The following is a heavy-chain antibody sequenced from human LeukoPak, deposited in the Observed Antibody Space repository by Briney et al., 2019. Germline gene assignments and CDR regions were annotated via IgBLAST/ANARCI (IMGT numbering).Heavy chain of an antibody. Sequence: PSETLSLTCTASRGSIRTSSHYWGWIRQPPGKGLERIASIYYSGNTYYSPSLKSRVTISVDTSKNQFSLKLRSVTAADTAVYYCARHLGYYDFWTGYPFDVWGQGTMVSVSS. D-gene: IGHD3-3*01. V-gene: IGHV4-39*01. J-gene: IGHJ3*01. CDR2: IYYSGNT. CDR3: ARHLGYYDFWTGYPFDV. CDR1: RGSIRTSSHY.